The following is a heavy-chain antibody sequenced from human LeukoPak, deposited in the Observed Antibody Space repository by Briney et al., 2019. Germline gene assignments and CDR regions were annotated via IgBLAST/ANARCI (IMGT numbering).Heavy chain of an antibody. J-gene: IGHJ4*02. CDR1: GFTFSSYS. D-gene: IGHD6-13*01. Sequence: GGSLRLPCAASGFTFSSYSMNWVRQAPGKGLEWVSYISSSSTIYYADSVKGRFTISRDNAKNSLYLQMNSLRAEDTAVYYCAREGSSSWYGGDYWGQGTLVTVSS. V-gene: IGHV3-48*04. CDR2: ISSSSTI. CDR3: AREGSSSWYGGDY.